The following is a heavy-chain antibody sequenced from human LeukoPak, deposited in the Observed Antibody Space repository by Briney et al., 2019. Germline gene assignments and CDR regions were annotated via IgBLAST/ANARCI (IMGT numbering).Heavy chain of an antibody. CDR1: GFTFSNYE. D-gene: IGHD2-8*01. V-gene: IGHV3-48*03. CDR2: ISSSGGII. CDR3: VRDLMYYYLGY. J-gene: IGHJ4*02. Sequence: GGSLRLSCAASGFTFSNYEMNWVRQAPAKGLEWLSYISSSGGIIDYADSVKGRFTISRDNAKNSLFLQMNSLTAEDTAIYYCVRDLMYYYLGYWGQGTMVTVSS.